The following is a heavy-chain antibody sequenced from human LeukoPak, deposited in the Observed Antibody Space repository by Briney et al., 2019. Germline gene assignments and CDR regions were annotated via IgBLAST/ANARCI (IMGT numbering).Heavy chain of an antibody. V-gene: IGHV4-39*01. J-gene: IGHJ4*02. Sequence: PSETLSLTCTVSGGSISSYYWGWIRQPPGKGLEWIGRMYYSGSTYYNPSLKSRVTISVDTSKNQFSLKLSSVTAADTAVYYCARVGPPTYYFDYWGQGTLATVSS. D-gene: IGHD1-26*01. CDR1: GGSISSYY. CDR2: MYYSGST. CDR3: ARVGPPTYYFDY.